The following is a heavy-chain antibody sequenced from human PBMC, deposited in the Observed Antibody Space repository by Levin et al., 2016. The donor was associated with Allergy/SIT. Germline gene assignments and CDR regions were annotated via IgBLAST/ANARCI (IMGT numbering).Heavy chain of an antibody. V-gene: IGHV3-23*01. J-gene: IGHJ4*02. Sequence: WIRQPPGKGLEWVSAISGSGGSTYYADSVKGRFTISRDNSKNTLYLQMNSLRAEDTAVYYCAKDTTKGVVVVAADYWGQGTLVTVSS. D-gene: IGHD2-15*01. CDR3: AKDTTKGVVVVAADY. CDR2: ISGSGGST.